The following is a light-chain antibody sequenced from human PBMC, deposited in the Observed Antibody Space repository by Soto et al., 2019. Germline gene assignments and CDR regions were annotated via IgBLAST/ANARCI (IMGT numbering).Light chain of an antibody. CDR1: QSVDGY. CDR3: QQRSNWAPT. Sequence: EIVLTQSPATLSLSPGERATLSCRASQSVDGYLAWYQQRPGQAPRLLIFDASNRATGIPTRFSGSGSGTDFTLTISSLEPEDFAVYYCQQRSNWAPTFGQGTKVEVK. J-gene: IGKJ1*01. CDR2: DAS. V-gene: IGKV3-11*01.